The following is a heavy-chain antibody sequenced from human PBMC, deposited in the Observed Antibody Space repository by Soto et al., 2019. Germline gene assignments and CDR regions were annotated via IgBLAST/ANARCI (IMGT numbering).Heavy chain of an antibody. CDR3: VRVYGSWNWFDP. CDR2: ISDSGGTI. Sequence: EVQLVESGGGLVQPGGSLRLSCEASGFTFSTYAMNWVRQPPGKGLEWVSYISDSGGTIYFADSVKGRFTISRDNANNSLYLQMYSLRAEDTAVFYGVRVYGSWNWFDPWGQGTRVTVSS. V-gene: IGHV3-48*01. D-gene: IGHD3-10*01. CDR1: GFTFSTYA. J-gene: IGHJ5*02.